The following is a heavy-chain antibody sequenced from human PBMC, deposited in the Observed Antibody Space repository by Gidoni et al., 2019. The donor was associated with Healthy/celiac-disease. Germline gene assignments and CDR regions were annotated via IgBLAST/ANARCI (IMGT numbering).Heavy chain of an antibody. CDR2: IIPIVGTA. Sequence: QVQLVQSGAEVKKPGSSVKVSCKASGGTFSSYAISWVRQAPGQGLEWMGGIIPIVGTANYAQKFQGRVTITADKSTSTAYMELSSLRSEDTAAYYCASTSIAARRSYYGMDVWGQGTTVTVSS. J-gene: IGHJ6*02. D-gene: IGHD6-6*01. V-gene: IGHV1-69*06. CDR3: ASTSIAARRSYYGMDV. CDR1: GGTFSSYA.